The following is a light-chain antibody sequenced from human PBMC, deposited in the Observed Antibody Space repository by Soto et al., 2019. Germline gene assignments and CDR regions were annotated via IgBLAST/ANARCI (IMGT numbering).Light chain of an antibody. CDR3: QQYATSPWT. Sequence: DIVLTQSPGTLSLSPGGRATLSCRASQTVTLNYLAWYQQRPGQAPRLLIYGASSGATGIPDRFSGSGSGTDFTLTISRLEPEDFAVYYCQQYATSPWTFGQGTKVEIK. J-gene: IGKJ1*01. V-gene: IGKV3-20*01. CDR1: QTVTLNY. CDR2: GAS.